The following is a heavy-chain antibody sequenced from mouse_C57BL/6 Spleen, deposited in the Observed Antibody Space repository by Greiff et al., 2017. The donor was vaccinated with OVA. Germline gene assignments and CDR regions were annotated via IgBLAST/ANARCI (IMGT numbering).Heavy chain of an antibody. V-gene: IGHV1-53*01. CDR2: INPSNGGT. J-gene: IGHJ4*01. D-gene: IGHD2-4*01. CDR3: AHIDYYDCDRDY. CDR1: GYTFTSYW. Sequence: QVQLQQPGTEQVKPGASVKLSCKASGYTFTSYWMPWVKQRPGQGLEWIGNINPSNGGTNYNEKFKSKATLTVDKSSSTAYMQLSSLTSEDSAVYYCAHIDYYDCDRDYWGQGTSVTVSS.